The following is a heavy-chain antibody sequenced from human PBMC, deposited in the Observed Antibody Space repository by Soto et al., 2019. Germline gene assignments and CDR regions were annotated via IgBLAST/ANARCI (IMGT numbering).Heavy chain of an antibody. CDR2: ISPYNGNT. CDR1: GYTFTSYT. V-gene: IGHV1-18*01. J-gene: IGHJ5*02. D-gene: IGHD1-26*01. Sequence: QVQLVQSGAEVKETGASVKVSCKASGYTFTSYTISWVRQAPGQGLEWMGRISPYNGNTNYAQKLQGRVTMTTDTPTSIAYMELRSLRSDDTAVYYCARVVGALGHWFDPWGQGTLVNVSS. CDR3: ARVVGALGHWFDP.